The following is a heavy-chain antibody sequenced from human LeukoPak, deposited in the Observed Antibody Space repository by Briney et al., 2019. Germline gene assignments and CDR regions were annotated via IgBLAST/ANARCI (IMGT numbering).Heavy chain of an antibody. V-gene: IGHV1-69*13. CDR3: ARGRSPDYFDY. CDR2: IIPIFGTA. J-gene: IGHJ4*02. CDR1: GGTFSSYA. Sequence: ASVKVSCKASGGTFSSYAISWVRQAPGQGLEWMGGIIPIFGTANYAQKFQGRVTITADESTSTAYMELSSLRSEDTAVCYCARGRSPDYFDYWGQGTLVTVSS. D-gene: IGHD1-14*01.